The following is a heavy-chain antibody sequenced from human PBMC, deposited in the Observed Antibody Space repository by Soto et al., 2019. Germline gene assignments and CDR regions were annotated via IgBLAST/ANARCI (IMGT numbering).Heavy chain of an antibody. D-gene: IGHD2-15*01. J-gene: IGHJ4*02. CDR1: DESFSNYY. CDR2: INQSGTT. Sequence: QVQLQQWGAGLLKPSETLSLTCAVYDESFSNYYWTWIRQPPGKGPEWIGEINQSGTTNYNPSLTNRVTMSVDTSKNQFSLKLSSVTAADTAVYYCAVYCSYGSGSSCTPFDYWGQGILVTVSS. V-gene: IGHV4-34*01. CDR3: AVYCSYGSGSSCTPFDY.